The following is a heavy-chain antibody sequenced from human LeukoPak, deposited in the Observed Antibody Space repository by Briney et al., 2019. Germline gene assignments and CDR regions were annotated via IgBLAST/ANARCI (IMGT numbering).Heavy chain of an antibody. Sequence: SETMSLTCTVSGGSISSSSYYWGWLRQPPGKGLEWIGRIYYSGSTYYNPSLKSRVTISVDTSKNQFSLKLSSVTAADTAVYYCVAEARGGIAAWFDPWGQGTLVTVSS. D-gene: IGHD6-6*01. V-gene: IGHV4-39*01. CDR2: IYYSGST. CDR3: VAEARGGIAAWFDP. CDR1: GGSISSSSYY. J-gene: IGHJ5*02.